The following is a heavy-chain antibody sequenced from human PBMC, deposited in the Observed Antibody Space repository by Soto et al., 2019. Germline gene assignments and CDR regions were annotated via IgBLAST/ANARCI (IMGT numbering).Heavy chain of an antibody. V-gene: IGHV4-39*01. CDR2: IYYSGST. CDR3: ARRWGYTFDY. Sequence: SETLSLTCTVSGGSISSSSYYWGWIRQPPGKGLEWIGSIYYSGSTYYNPSLKSRVTISVDTSKNQFSLKLSSVTAADTAVYYCARRWGYTFDYWGQGTLVTVSS. J-gene: IGHJ4*02. D-gene: IGHD5-12*01. CDR1: GGSISSSSYY.